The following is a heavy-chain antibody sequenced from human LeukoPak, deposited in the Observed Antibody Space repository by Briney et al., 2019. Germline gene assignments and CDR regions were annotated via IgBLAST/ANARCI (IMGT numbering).Heavy chain of an antibody. CDR3: GISYTEWLSSLDY. CDR1: GFTFSSYG. Sequence: GGSLRLSCAASGFTFSSYGMHWVRQAPGKGLEWVAVIWYDETNKNYADSVKGRFTISRDNSKNTLFLQMNSLRAEGTAVYYCGISYTEWLSSLDYWGQGTLVTVSS. J-gene: IGHJ4*02. CDR2: IWYDETNK. D-gene: IGHD3-3*01. V-gene: IGHV3-33*01.